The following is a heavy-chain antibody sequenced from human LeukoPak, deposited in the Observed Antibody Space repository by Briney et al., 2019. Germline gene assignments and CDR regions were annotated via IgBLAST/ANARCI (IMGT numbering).Heavy chain of an antibody. CDR1: GFTFSSYA. CDR3: AREVVIPRSIAFDI. J-gene: IGHJ3*02. Sequence: GGSLRLSCAASGFTFSSYAMHWVRQAPGKGLEWVAVISYDGSNKYYADSVKGRFTISRDNSKNTLYLQMNSLRAEDTAVYYCAREVVIPRSIAFDIWGQGTMVTVSS. V-gene: IGHV3-30*04. CDR2: ISYDGSNK. D-gene: IGHD3-22*01.